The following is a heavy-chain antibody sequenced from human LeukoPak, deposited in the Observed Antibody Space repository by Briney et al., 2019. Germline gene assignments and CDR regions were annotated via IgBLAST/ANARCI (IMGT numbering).Heavy chain of an antibody. CDR1: GFTFSTYS. CDR2: ISSSSDYI. V-gene: IGHV3-21*01. D-gene: IGHD2-2*01. J-gene: IGHJ4*02. Sequence: GGSLRLSCAASGFTFSTYSTNWVRQAPGKGLEWVSSISSSSDYIYYADSVKGRFTISRDNAKNSLYLQISSLRAEDTAVYYCARGLRTVVPAAPDYWGQGTLVTVSS. CDR3: ARGLRTVVPAAPDY.